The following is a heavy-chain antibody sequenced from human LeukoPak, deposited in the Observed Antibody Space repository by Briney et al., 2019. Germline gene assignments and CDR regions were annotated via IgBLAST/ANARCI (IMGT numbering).Heavy chain of an antibody. V-gene: IGHV4-30-2*01. CDR1: GGSISSGGYS. J-gene: IGHJ3*02. D-gene: IGHD2-2*01. CDR2: IYHSGST. CDR3: ARGGVPAAMVAFDI. Sequence: SETLSLTCAVSGGSISSGGYSWSWIRQPPGKGLEWIGYIYHSGSTYYNPSLKSRVTISVDRSKNQFSLKLSSVTAADTAVYYCARGGVPAAMVAFDIWGQGTMVTVSS.